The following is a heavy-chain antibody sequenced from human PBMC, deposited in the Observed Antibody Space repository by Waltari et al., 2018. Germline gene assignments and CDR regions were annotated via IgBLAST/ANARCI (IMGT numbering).Heavy chain of an antibody. CDR2: IYYTGST. J-gene: IGHJ5*02. CDR3: ARGGGGDWEWFDP. CDR1: GGSISGFY. V-gene: IGHV4-59*01. Sequence: QVQLQESGPRLLKPSETLSIICPVSGGSISGFYWSWVRQPPGKGLDWIGYIYYTGSTNFNPSLKSRVTMSVDTSKNQFSLKLSSVTAADTAFYYCARGGGGDWEWFDPWGQGTLVTVSS. D-gene: IGHD2-21*02.